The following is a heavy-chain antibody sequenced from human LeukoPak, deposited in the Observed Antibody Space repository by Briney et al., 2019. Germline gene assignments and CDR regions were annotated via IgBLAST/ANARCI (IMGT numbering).Heavy chain of an antibody. CDR2: IKQDGSEK. D-gene: IGHD5-18*01. Sequence: GGSLRLSCAASGFTFSDYWMSWVRQAPGKGLEWVANIKQDGSEKYYVDSVKGRFTISRDNAENSLYLQMNSLRPEDTAVYYCATRRRGYSYGFDYWGKGTTVTVSS. CDR3: ATRRRGYSYGFDY. CDR1: GFTFSDYW. J-gene: IGHJ6*04. V-gene: IGHV3-7*01.